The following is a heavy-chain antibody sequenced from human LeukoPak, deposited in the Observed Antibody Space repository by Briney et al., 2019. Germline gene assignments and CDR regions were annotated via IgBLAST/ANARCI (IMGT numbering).Heavy chain of an antibody. D-gene: IGHD3-16*01. J-gene: IGHJ4*02. CDR1: GFTFDGYG. CDR2: INWNGGST. V-gene: IGHV3-20*01. CDR3: ARALATSPGGYYFDY. Sequence: GGSLRLSCAASGFTFDGYGMSWVRQAPGKGLEWVSGINWNGGSTGYADSVKGRFTISRDNAKNSLYLQMNSLRAEDTALYHCARALATSPGGYYFDYWGQGTLVTVSS.